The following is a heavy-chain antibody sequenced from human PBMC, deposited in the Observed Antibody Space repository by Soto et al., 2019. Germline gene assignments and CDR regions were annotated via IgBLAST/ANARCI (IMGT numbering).Heavy chain of an antibody. J-gene: IGHJ4*02. CDR1: GFTLGAYV. Sequence: QVQLVESGGGVVQPGGSLRLSCAASGFTLGAYVMHWVRQAPGKGLEGVAPISVVGRDLFYAASVEGRFTISRDNSKNTLFLQMNSLRSEDTSVYSCAKSVPDPACRGGGCHRTFDYWGQGTLVTVSS. V-gene: IGHV3-30*18. CDR3: AKSVPDPACRGGGCHRTFDY. CDR2: ISVVGRDL. D-gene: IGHD2-15*01.